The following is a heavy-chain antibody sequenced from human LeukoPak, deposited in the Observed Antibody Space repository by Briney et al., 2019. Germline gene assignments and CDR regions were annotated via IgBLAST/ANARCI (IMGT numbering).Heavy chain of an antibody. CDR2: IRSKVNSYAT. V-gene: IGHV3-73*01. D-gene: IGHD6-19*01. J-gene: IGHJ4*02. CDR1: GFTFSGSA. Sequence: GGSLRLSCAASGFTFSGSAMHWVRQASGKGLEWVGRIRSKVNSYATAYAASVQGRFIISRDDSKNTAYLQMNSLKTEDTAVYYCTRVGYSSGWPDYWGQGTLVTVSP. CDR3: TRVGYSSGWPDY.